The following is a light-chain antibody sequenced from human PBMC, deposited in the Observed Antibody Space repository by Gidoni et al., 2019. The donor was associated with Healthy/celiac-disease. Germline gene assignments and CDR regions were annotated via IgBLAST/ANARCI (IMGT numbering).Light chain of an antibody. CDR3: QQYGSSPPIT. J-gene: IGKJ5*01. CDR2: GAS. CDR1: QSVSSSY. Sequence: TVVTQSPGTLSLSPGERATISCRASQSVSSSYLAWYQQKPGQAPRLLIYGASSRATGIPDRFSGSGSGTDFTLTISRLEPEDFAVYYCQQYGSSPPITFGQGTRLEIK. V-gene: IGKV3-20*01.